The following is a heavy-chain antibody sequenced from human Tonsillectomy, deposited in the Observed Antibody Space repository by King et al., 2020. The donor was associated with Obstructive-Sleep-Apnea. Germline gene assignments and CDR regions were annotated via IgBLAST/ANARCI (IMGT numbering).Heavy chain of an antibody. CDR3: ARGPQMVRGVIGWFDP. V-gene: IGHV3-30*04. J-gene: IGHJ5*02. D-gene: IGHD3-10*01. CDR2: ISYDGVNK. Sequence: VQLVESGGGVVQPGRSLRLSCAASGFTFSSYSMHWVRQAPGKGLEWVAVISYDGVNKDYADSVKGRFTISRDNSKNTLYLQMNSLRAEDTAVYYCARGPQMVRGVIGWFDPWGQGTLVTVSS. CDR1: GFTFSSYS.